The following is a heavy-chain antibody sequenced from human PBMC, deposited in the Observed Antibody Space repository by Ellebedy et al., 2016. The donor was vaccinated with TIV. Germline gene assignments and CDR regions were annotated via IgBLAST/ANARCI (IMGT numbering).Heavy chain of an antibody. D-gene: IGHD6-13*01. J-gene: IGHJ4*02. CDR1: GFTFRRFR. Sequence: GESLKISXTASGFTFRRFRMHWVRQAPGKGLEWVGFISSDGSKKHYADSVEGRFTISRDNSQNTVFMQMNSLRVEDTAVYYCAKPSDPNPGYSASWATYFDYWGQGTLVTVSS. V-gene: IGHV3-30*18. CDR3: AKPSDPNPGYSASWATYFDY. CDR2: ISSDGSKK.